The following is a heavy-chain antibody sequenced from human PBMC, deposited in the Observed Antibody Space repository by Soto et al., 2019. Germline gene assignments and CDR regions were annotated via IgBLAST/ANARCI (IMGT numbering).Heavy chain of an antibody. CDR3: ARGSPSAIYFGLDV. J-gene: IGHJ6*02. Sequence: QVHLVQSGAEVMKPGASVRVSCKSSGYTFTDYYIHWVRQVPGQGLEWMGWINPYSGGSSYVQQFRDWVTMTRDPSINTAYMELRRLRSDDTAIYYCARGSPSAIYFGLDVWGQGTTVTVSS. CDR1: GYTFTDYY. CDR2: INPYSGGS. V-gene: IGHV1-2*04.